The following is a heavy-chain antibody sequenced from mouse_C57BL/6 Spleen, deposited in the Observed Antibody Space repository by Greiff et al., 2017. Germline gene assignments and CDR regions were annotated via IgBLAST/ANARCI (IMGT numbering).Heavy chain of an antibody. Sequence: VQLVESGPGLVAPSQSLSITCTVSGFSFTSYAISWVRQPPGKGLEWLGVIWTGGGTNYNSALKSRLSISKDNSKSQVFLKMNSLQTDDTARYYCARITTVVATRYFDYWGQGTTLTVSS. V-gene: IGHV2-9-1*01. CDR1: GFSFTSYA. D-gene: IGHD1-1*01. CDR2: IWTGGGT. J-gene: IGHJ2*01. CDR3: ARITTVVATRYFDY.